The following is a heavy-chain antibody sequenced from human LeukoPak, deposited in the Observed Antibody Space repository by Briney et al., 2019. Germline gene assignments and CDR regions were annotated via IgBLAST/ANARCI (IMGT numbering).Heavy chain of an antibody. CDR3: ARLSWMVQEVTPDL. CDR2: IDPSDSNS. J-gene: IGHJ5*02. V-gene: IGHV5-10-1*01. Sequence: GESLKISCKASGYSFTSYWISWVRQKPGKGLEWTGKIDPSDSNSKYSPSFEDHVTISADRSRTTAYLQWSSLEASDTAMYFCARLSWMVQEVTPDLWGQGTLVTVSS. D-gene: IGHD3-10*01. CDR1: GYSFTSYW.